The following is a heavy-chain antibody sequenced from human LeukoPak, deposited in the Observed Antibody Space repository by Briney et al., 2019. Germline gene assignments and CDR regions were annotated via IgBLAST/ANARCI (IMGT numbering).Heavy chain of an antibody. D-gene: IGHD2-21*02. CDR3: AKGAYCGGDCYSRGWDYFDY. CDR2: ISWNSGSI. J-gene: IGHJ4*02. Sequence: GGSLRLSCAASGFTFDDYAMHWVRQAPGKGLEWVSGISWNSGSIGYADSVKGRFTISRDNAKNSLYLQMNSLRAEDTALYYCAKGAYCGGDCYSRGWDYFDYWGQGTLVTVSS. V-gene: IGHV3-9*01. CDR1: GFTFDDYA.